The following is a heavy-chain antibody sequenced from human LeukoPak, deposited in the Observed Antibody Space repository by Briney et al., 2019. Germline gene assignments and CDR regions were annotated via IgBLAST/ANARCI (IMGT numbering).Heavy chain of an antibody. Sequence: SETLSLTCTVSGGSISSYYWSWIRQPPGKGLEWIGYIYYSGSTNYNPSLKSRVTISVDTSKNQSSLKLSSVTAADTAVYYCARGGGYGDWFDPWGQGTLVTVSS. CDR3: ARGGGYGDWFDP. V-gene: IGHV4-59*08. J-gene: IGHJ5*02. CDR2: IYYSGST. CDR1: GGSISSYY. D-gene: IGHD5-12*01.